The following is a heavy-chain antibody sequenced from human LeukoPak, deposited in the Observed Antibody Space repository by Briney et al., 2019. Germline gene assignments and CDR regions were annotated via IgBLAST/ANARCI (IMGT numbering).Heavy chain of an antibody. CDR1: GFSISNGYY. J-gene: IGHJ2*01. V-gene: IGHV4-38-2*02. CDR2: IYHSGST. CDR3: AREVGGYRYGYRPTELYWYFDL. Sequence: SETLSLTCTVSGFSISNGYYWGWIRQPPGKGLEWIGSIYHSGSTYYNPSLKSRVTISVDTSKNQLSLKLSSVSAADTAVYYCAREVGGYRYGYRPTELYWYFDLWGRGTLVTVSS. D-gene: IGHD5-18*01.